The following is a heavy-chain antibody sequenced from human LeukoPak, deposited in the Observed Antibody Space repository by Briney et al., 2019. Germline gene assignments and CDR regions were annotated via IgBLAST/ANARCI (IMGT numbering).Heavy chain of an antibody. Sequence: SETLSLTCAVYGGSFSGYYWSWIRQPPGKGLEWIGEINHSGSTNYNPSLKSRVTISVDTSKNQFSLKLSSVTAADTAVYYCARVEDKIVAAGKNYYYLDVWGKGTTVTVSS. CDR1: GGSFSGYY. J-gene: IGHJ6*03. CDR2: INHSGST. V-gene: IGHV4-34*01. D-gene: IGHD6-13*01. CDR3: ARVEDKIVAAGKNYYYLDV.